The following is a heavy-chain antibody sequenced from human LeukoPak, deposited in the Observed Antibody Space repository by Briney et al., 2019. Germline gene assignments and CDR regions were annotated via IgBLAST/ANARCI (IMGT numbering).Heavy chain of an antibody. CDR3: ARDYGGNFDY. V-gene: IGHV4-59*12. D-gene: IGHD4-23*01. Sequence: SETLSLTCTGSGGSISSYYWSWIRQPPGKGLEWIGYIYYSGSTNYNPSLKSRVTISVDTSKNQFSLKLSSVTAADTAVYYCARDYGGNFDYWGQGTLVTVSS. J-gene: IGHJ4*02. CDR2: IYYSGST. CDR1: GGSISSYY.